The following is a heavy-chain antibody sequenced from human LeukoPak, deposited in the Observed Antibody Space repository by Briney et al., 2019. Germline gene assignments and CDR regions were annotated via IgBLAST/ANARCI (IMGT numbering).Heavy chain of an antibody. D-gene: IGHD2-2*01. CDR1: VFTFSSYA. CDR2: ISGSGGST. Sequence: GGSLRLSCAASVFTFSSYAMSWVRQAPGKGLEWVSAISGSGGSTYYADSVKGRFTISRDNSKNTLYLQMNSLRAEDTAVYYCATSNIVVVPAAIEDYWGQGTLVTVSS. J-gene: IGHJ4*02. CDR3: ATSNIVVVPAAIEDY. V-gene: IGHV3-23*01.